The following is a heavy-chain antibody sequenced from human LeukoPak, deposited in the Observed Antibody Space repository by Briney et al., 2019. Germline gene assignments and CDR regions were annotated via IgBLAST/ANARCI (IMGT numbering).Heavy chain of an antibody. D-gene: IGHD2-21*02. CDR2: MKPSGGST. Sequence: GASVKVSCKASGYTFTSYYMHWVRQAPGQGLEWMGIMKPSGGSTTYAQKFQGRVTMTRDMSTSTVYMELSSLRSEDTAVYYCARVGGGGDFSFFDYWGQGTLVTVSS. J-gene: IGHJ4*02. CDR1: GYTFTSYY. V-gene: IGHV1-46*01. CDR3: ARVGGGGDFSFFDY.